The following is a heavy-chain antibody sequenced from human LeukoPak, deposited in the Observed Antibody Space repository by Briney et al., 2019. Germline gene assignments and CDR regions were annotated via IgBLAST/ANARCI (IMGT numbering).Heavy chain of an antibody. Sequence: GESLKISCKGSGYRFSPYWIAWVRQMPGKGLEWMGIIYPGDSDIRYSPSFQGQFTISADKSISTAYLQWSSLKASDTAIYYCAGAAAGTAIDSWGQGTLVTVSS. V-gene: IGHV5-51*01. J-gene: IGHJ4*02. CDR2: IYPGDSDI. CDR3: AGAAAGTAIDS. CDR1: GYRFSPYW. D-gene: IGHD6-13*01.